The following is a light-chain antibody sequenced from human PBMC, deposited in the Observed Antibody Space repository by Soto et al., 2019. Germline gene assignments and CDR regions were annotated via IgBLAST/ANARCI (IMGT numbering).Light chain of an antibody. V-gene: IGKV3-20*01. J-gene: IGKJ1*01. CDR3: QQYGNSPWT. CDR1: QSVSSNS. CDR2: GAS. Sequence: EILLTQSPGTLSLSPGERATLSCRASQSVSSNSLAWYQQKPGQAPRLLIYGASGRATGTPDRFSGSGSGTDFTLTISRLEPEDFAVYHCQQYGNSPWTFGQGTKVDNK.